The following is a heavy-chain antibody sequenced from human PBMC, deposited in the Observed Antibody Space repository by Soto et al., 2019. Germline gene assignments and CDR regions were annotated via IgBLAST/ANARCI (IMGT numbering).Heavy chain of an antibody. J-gene: IGHJ5*02. CDR1: GYTFTNNY. Sequence: QVQLVQSGAEVMKPGASVKISCKTSGYTFTNNYINWVRQAPGQGLEWVGLINPNGASTTYAQAFQGRVTMTRATSMSTVYRELSSLRSDDTAVYYCARVYGLVNHDDFWSCYYGSWGQGTLVTVSS. CDR3: ARVYGLVNHDDFWSCYYGS. D-gene: IGHD3-3*01. CDR2: INPNGAST. V-gene: IGHV1-46*01.